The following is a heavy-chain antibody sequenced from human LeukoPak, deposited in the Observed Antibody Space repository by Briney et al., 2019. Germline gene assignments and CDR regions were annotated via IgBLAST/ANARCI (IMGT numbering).Heavy chain of an antibody. D-gene: IGHD4-17*01. CDR3: AREVSGDRFDY. Sequence: GGSLRLTCAASGFTVSSNYMSWVRQAPGKGLEWVSVIYSGGSTYYADSVKGRFTISRDNSKNTLYLQMNSLRAEDTAVYYCAREVSGDRFDYWGQGTLVTVSS. CDR2: IYSGGST. J-gene: IGHJ4*02. V-gene: IGHV3-66*01. CDR1: GFTVSSNY.